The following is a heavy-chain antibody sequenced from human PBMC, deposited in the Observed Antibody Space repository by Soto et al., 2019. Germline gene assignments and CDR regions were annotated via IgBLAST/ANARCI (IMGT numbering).Heavy chain of an antibody. V-gene: IGHV1-18*01. Sequence: GASVKVSCTASGYTFTSYGISWVRQAPGQGLEWMGWISAYNGNTNYAQKLQGRVTMTTDTSTSTAYMELRSLRSDDTAVYYCARVIAVAGTFGYFDLWGRGTLVTVSS. CDR1: GYTFTSYG. CDR2: ISAYNGNT. D-gene: IGHD6-19*01. J-gene: IGHJ2*01. CDR3: ARVIAVAGTFGYFDL.